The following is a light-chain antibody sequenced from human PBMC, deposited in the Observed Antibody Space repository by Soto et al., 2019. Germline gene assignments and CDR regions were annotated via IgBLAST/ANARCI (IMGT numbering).Light chain of an antibody. CDR1: QGISTW. Sequence: EIQMTQSPSSVSASVGDIVTITCRASQGISTWLAWYQQKAGKAPKLLVYAASSLQSGVPSRFSGSGSGTDFTLTISSLQPEDFATYYCQQSYSTPRNFGQGTRLEIK. CDR3: QQSYSTPRN. J-gene: IGKJ5*01. CDR2: AAS. V-gene: IGKV1-12*01.